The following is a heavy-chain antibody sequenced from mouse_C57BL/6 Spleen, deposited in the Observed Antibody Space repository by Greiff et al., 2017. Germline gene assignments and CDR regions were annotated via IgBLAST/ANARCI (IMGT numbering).Heavy chain of an antibody. CDR1: GFTFSSYG. V-gene: IGHV5-6*01. CDR3: ASFYSKGYFDV. CDR2: ISSGGSYT. D-gene: IGHD2-5*01. J-gene: IGHJ1*03. Sequence: EVQRVESGGDLVKPGGSLKLSCAASGFTFSSYGMSWVRQTPDKRLEWVATISSGGSYTYYPDSVKGRFTISRDNAKNTLYLQMSSLKSEDTAMYYCASFYSKGYFDVWGTGTTVTVSS.